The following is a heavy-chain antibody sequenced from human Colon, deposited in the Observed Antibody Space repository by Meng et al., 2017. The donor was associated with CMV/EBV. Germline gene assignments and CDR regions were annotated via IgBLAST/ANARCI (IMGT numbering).Heavy chain of an antibody. Sequence: SVKVSCKASRGTFSSYSINWVRQAPGQGREWMGRIIPILDIANYAPKFQGRVTIIADKSTTTDYMELSSLRSEDTAVYYCARGYSVDCDIFPGGYLDYWGQGTLVTVSS. CDR2: IIPILDIA. CDR3: ARGYSVDCDIFPGGYLDY. J-gene: IGHJ4*02. D-gene: IGHD5/OR15-5a*01. CDR1: RGTFSSYS. V-gene: IGHV1-69*02.